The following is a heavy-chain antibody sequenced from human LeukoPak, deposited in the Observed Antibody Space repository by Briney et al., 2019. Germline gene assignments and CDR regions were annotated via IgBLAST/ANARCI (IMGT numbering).Heavy chain of an antibody. J-gene: IGHJ4*02. Sequence: GSLRLSCAASGFTFSSYGMHWVRQAPGKGLEWVAVISYDGSNTYYADSVKGRFTISRDNSENMLYLQMNSLRAEDTAVYYCAKPYYYGSRSYMDYWGQGTLVTVSS. CDR2: ISYDGSNT. V-gene: IGHV3-30*18. CDR3: AKPYYYGSRSYMDY. D-gene: IGHD3-10*01. CDR1: GFTFSSYG.